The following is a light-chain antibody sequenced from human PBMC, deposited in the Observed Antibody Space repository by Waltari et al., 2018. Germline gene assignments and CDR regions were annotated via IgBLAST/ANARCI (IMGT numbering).Light chain of an antibody. CDR2: DVS. V-gene: IGKV3-20*01. J-gene: IGKJ1*01. CDR3: QHYVRLPVT. CDR1: QIIFRA. Sequence: EIMLTQSPGTLSLSPGERATLSCRASQIIFRALAWYQQKPGQAPRLLISDVSTRASGIPDRFSGSGSGTDFSLTISRLEPEDFAVYYCQHYVRLPVTFGQGTKLEFK.